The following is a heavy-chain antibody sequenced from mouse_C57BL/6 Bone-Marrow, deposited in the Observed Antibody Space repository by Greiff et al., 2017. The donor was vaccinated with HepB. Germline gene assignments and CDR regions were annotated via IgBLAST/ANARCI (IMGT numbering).Heavy chain of an antibody. V-gene: IGHV1-74*01. J-gene: IGHJ3*01. Sequence: QVQLQQPGAELVKPGASVKVSCKASGYTFTSYWMHWVKQRPGQGLEWIGRIHPSDSDTNYNQKFKGKATLTVDKSSSTAYMQLSSLTSEDSAVYYCALPNPIPPRAWCAYWGQGTLVTVSA. D-gene: IGHD4-1*01. CDR3: ALPNPIPPRAWCAY. CDR2: IHPSDSDT. CDR1: GYTFTSYW.